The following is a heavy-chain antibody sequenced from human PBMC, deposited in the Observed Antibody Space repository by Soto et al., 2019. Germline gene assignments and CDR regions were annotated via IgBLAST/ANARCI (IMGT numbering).Heavy chain of an antibody. D-gene: IGHD3-3*01. J-gene: IGHJ6*02. CDR2: ISAYNGNT. CDR3: ARDRRFLEWVTKEPLRDV. Sequence: ASVTVSCQASGYTFTSYGISWVRQAPGQGLEWMGWISAYNGNTNYAQKLQGRVTMTTDTSTSTAYMELRSLRSDDTAVYYCARDRRFLEWVTKEPLRDVWGQGTTVTVSS. CDR1: GYTFTSYG. V-gene: IGHV1-18*04.